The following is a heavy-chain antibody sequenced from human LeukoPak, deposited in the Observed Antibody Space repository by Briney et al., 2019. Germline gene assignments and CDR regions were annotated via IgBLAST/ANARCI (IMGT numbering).Heavy chain of an antibody. CDR1: RFTFSDYT. CDR3: ARGGYCHGDRCVITLDP. Sequence: PGGSLRLSCAASRFTFSDYTMTWIRQAPGKGLEWVSYISNSGSDTYSAEPVRGRFSISRDNAKNSLYLQMNNLRAEDTAVYYCARGGYCHGDRCVITLDPWGPGTLVTVSS. CDR2: ISNSGSDT. V-gene: IGHV3-11*01. D-gene: IGHD2-15*01. J-gene: IGHJ5*02.